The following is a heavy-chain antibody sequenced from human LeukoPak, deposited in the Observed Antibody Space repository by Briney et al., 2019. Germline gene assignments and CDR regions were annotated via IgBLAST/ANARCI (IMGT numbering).Heavy chain of an antibody. J-gene: IGHJ4*02. CDR2: IYHSGST. D-gene: IGHD3-9*01. V-gene: IGHV4-30-2*01. CDR3: ARGLRYFGPPTVFGY. Sequence: SQTLSLTCAVSGGSISSGGYSWSWIRQPPGKGLEWIGYIYHSGSTYYNPSLKSRVTISVDRSKNQFSLKLSSVTAADTAVYYCARGLRYFGPPTVFGYWGQGTLVTVSS. CDR1: GGSISSGGYS.